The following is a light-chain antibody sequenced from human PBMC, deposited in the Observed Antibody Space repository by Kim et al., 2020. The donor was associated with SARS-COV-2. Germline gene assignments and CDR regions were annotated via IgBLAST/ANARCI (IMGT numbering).Light chain of an antibody. Sequence: GQSCTISCTGTRSDVGSYNLVSWYQQHPGKAPKLMIYEVSKRPSGVSNRFSGSKSGNTASLTISGLQAEDEADYYCCSYAGSSTYVFGTGTKVTVL. CDR2: EVS. CDR1: RSDVGSYNL. V-gene: IGLV2-23*02. J-gene: IGLJ1*01. CDR3: CSYAGSSTYV.